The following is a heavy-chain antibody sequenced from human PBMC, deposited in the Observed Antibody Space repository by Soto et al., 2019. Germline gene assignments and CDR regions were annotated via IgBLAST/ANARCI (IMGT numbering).Heavy chain of an antibody. V-gene: IGHV4-34*01. Sequence: SETLSLTCAVYGGSFSGYYWSWIRQPPGKGLEWIGEINHSGSTNYNPSLKSRVTISVDTSKNQFSLKLSSVTAADTAVYYCARGHSYDILTGYWSYYYYGMDVWGQGTTVTVSS. D-gene: IGHD3-9*01. CDR2: INHSGST. J-gene: IGHJ6*02. CDR3: ARGHSYDILTGYWSYYYYGMDV. CDR1: GGSFSGYY.